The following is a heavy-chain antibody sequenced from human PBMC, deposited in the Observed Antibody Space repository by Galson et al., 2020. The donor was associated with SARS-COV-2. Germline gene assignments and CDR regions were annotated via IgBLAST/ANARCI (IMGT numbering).Heavy chain of an antibody. D-gene: IGHD4-17*01. J-gene: IGHJ6*02. CDR2: INTNTGNP. V-gene: IGHV7-4-1*02. Sequence: ASVKVSCKASGYTFTSYAMNWVRQAPGQGLEWMGWINTNTGNPTYAQGFTGRFVFSLDTSVSTAYLQISSLKAEDTAVYYCARRGGDIEDGDPWLTGYYYYGMDVWGQGTTVTVSS. CDR1: GYTFTSYA. CDR3: ARRGGDIEDGDPWLTGYYYYGMDV.